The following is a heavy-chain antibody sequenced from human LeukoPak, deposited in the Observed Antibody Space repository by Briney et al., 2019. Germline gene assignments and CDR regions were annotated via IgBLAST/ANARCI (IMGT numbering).Heavy chain of an antibody. Sequence: GASVTVSCKASGYMFTTYGIAWVRQAPGQGLEWMGWINPYNGNTNYAQMLQDRVTMTTDTSTSTTYMELRSLRSDDTALYYCARGGSGWFSDYWGQGTLVTVSS. V-gene: IGHV1-18*01. CDR2: INPYNGNT. CDR1: GYMFTTYG. J-gene: IGHJ4*02. CDR3: ARGGSGWFSDY. D-gene: IGHD6-19*01.